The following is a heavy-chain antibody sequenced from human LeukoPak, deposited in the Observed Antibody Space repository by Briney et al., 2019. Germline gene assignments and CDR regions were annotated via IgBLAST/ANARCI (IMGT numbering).Heavy chain of an antibody. Sequence: GGSLRLSCAASGFTFSSYAMSWVRQPPGKGLEWVSAISGSGGSTYYADSVKGRFTISRDNSKNTLYLQMNSLRAEDTAVYYCAKDPPKLLCFGELNFDYWGQGTLVTVSS. CDR3: AKDPPKLLCFGELNFDY. J-gene: IGHJ4*02. V-gene: IGHV3-23*01. CDR1: GFTFSSYA. D-gene: IGHD3-10*01. CDR2: ISGSGGST.